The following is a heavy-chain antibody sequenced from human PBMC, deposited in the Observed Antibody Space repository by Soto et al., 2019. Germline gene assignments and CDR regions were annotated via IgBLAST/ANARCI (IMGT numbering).Heavy chain of an antibody. CDR3: ARAAFDQYFDF. CDR2: ISPDGDMT. Sequence: GASVKVSCKASGFTFSNYYMHWVRQAPEQGPQWMGIISPDGDMTTYAQRFQGRVTMTRDTSTSTVYMELSSLTSEDTAVYYCARAAFDQYFDFWGQGTQVTSPQ. V-gene: IGHV1-46*01. D-gene: IGHD3-9*01. J-gene: IGHJ4*02. CDR1: GFTFSNYY.